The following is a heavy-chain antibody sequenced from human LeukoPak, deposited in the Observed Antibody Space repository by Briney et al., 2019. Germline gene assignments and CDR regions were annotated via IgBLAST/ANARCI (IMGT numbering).Heavy chain of an antibody. CDR3: ARDASGNSLNNWYTYYYMDV. CDR2: IYYSGST. Sequence: PSETLSLTCAVSGGSISSGGYSWSWIRQPPGKGLEWIGYIYYSGSTYYNPSLKSRVTISVDTSKNQFSLKLSSVTAADTAVYYCARDASGNSLNNWYTYYYMDVWGKGTTVTISS. J-gene: IGHJ6*03. V-gene: IGHV4-30-4*07. D-gene: IGHD1/OR15-1a*01. CDR1: GGSISSGGYS.